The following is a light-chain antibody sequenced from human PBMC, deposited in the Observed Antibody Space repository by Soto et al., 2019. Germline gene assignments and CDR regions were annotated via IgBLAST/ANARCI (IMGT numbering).Light chain of an antibody. CDR3: QQYGSSPIT. CDR2: GAS. CDR1: QSVSSSY. J-gene: IGKJ5*01. Sequence: EIVLTQSPGPLSLSPGERATLSCRASQSVSSSYLAWYQQKPGQAPRLLFYGASSRATGIPDRFSGSGSGTDFTLTISRLEPVDFAVYYCQQYGSSPITLGQGTRLEIK. V-gene: IGKV3-20*01.